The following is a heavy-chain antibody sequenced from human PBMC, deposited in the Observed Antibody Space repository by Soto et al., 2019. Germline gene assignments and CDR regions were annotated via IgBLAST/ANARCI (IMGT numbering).Heavy chain of an antibody. Sequence: ASVKVSCKASGYTFTSYDINWVRQATGQGLEWMGRMCPSDGSINYAEIFQGRVTMTRDTSTSKLSSLRSEDTAMYYCGRDHALTILIVVVITTLFYYGMDVWGQGTTVTVSS. CDR2: MCPSDGSI. J-gene: IGHJ6*02. D-gene: IGHD3-22*01. CDR3: GRDHALTILIVVVITTLFYYGMDV. CDR1: GYTFTSYD. V-gene: IGHV1-8*01.